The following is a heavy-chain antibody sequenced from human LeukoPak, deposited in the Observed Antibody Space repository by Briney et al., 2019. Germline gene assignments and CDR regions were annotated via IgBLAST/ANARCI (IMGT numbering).Heavy chain of an antibody. CDR2: ISAYNGNT. CDR1: GYTFTSCG. CDR3: ARDGSIAVAGYYFDY. J-gene: IGHJ4*02. Sequence: GASVKVSCKASGYTFTSCGISWVRQAPGQGLEWMGWISAYNGNTNYAQKLQGRVTMTTDTSTSTAYMELRSLRSDDTAVYYCARDGSIAVAGYYFDYWGQGTLVTVSS. D-gene: IGHD6-19*01. V-gene: IGHV1-18*04.